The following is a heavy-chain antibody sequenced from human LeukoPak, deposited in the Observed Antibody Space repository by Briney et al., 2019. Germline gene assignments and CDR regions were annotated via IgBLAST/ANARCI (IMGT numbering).Heavy chain of an antibody. D-gene: IGHD1-26*01. V-gene: IGHV3-23*01. CDR2: ISPSGGIA. J-gene: IGHJ4*02. CDR1: GFTFSSHG. CDR3: AKDRSIGTYYTFDQ. Sequence: GGSLRLSCAASGFTFSSHGMNWVRQAPGKGLEWVSGISPSGGIAYYTDSVKGRFTISRDNSKNTVSLQMNSLRGDDTAVYYCAKDRSIGTYYTFDQWGQGTLVTVSS.